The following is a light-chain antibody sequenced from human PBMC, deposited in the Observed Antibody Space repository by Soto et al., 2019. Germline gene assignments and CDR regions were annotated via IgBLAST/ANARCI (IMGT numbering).Light chain of an antibody. CDR2: EVT. J-gene: IGLJ1*01. CDR1: SSDVGGYNY. Sequence: QSVLSQPPSASGAPEHSVTISCTGTSSDVGGYNYVSWYQQHPGKAPKLMIYEVTKRPSGVPDRFSGSKSGNTASLTVSGLQAEDEADSFCCSHAGDNTYVFGTGTKVTVL. V-gene: IGLV2-8*01. CDR3: CSHAGDNTYV.